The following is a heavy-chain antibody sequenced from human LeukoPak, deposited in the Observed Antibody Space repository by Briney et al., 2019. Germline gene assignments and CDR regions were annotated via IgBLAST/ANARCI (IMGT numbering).Heavy chain of an antibody. V-gene: IGHV4-4*02. D-gene: IGHD3-9*01. J-gene: IGHJ4*02. CDR1: GSSISSSTW. CDR2: VFYSGST. Sequence: SETLSLTCAVSGSSISSSTWWTWVRQPPGKGLEWIGEVFYSGSTNSNPSLKRRLTMSVDESKHEFSLKRTSVTAADTAVYYCASGGLVSRYLDHWGQGTLVTVSP. CDR3: ASGGLVSRYLDH.